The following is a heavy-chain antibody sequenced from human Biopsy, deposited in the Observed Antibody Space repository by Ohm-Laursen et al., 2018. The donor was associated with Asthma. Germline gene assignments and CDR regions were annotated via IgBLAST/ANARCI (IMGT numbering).Heavy chain of an antibody. CDR2: GGSYYDGGLK. V-gene: IGHV3-30-3*01. J-gene: IGHJ4*02. CDR1: GFTFRSYA. CDR3: ARDVMEWYLPAFDF. D-gene: IGHD3-3*01. Sequence: SLRLSCAASGFTFRSYAMHWVRQAPGKGLEWVAVGGSYYDGGLKYYADSVNGRFTVSRDDSKNTLYLQMNSLRPDDTAVYYCARDVMEWYLPAFDFWGQGTPVTVSS.